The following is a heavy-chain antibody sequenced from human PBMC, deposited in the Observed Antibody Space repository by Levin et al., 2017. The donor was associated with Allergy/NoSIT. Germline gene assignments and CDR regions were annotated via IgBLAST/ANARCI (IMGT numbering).Heavy chain of an antibody. V-gene: IGHV4-39*01. CDR1: GGSISSSSYY. D-gene: IGHD4-17*01. CDR2: IYYSGST. CDR3: ARPYGDYVGGAFDI. J-gene: IGHJ3*02. Sequence: PSETLSLTCTVSGGSISSSSYYWGWIRQPPGKGLEWIGSIYYSGSTYYNPSLKSRVTISVDTSKNQFSLKLSSVTAADTAVYYCARPYGDYVGGAFDIWGQGTMVTVSS.